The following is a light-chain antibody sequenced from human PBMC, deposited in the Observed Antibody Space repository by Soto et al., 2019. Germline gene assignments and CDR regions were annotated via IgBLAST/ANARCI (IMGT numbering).Light chain of an antibody. V-gene: IGLV1-44*01. CDR3: ATWDDNLDGYV. Sequence: QSVLTQPPSASGAPGQRVTISCSGSRSNIGSNTVNWYQQLPGTAPKLLIYSHNQRPSGVPDRFSVSKSGTSASLAISGLQSEDEADYYCATWDDNLDGYVFGTGIKLTVL. J-gene: IGLJ1*01. CDR1: RSNIGSNT. CDR2: SHN.